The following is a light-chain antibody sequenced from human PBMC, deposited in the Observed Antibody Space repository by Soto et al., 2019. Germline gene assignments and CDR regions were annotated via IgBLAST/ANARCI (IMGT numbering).Light chain of an antibody. J-gene: IGKJ5*01. CDR2: SAS. Sequence: DIQMTQSPSSVSASVGDRATIXXRASQGISSWVAWYQQKPGTAPKLXIDSASSLQRLGPSMFSGSGAVTDFTLTISSLQPEDFATYYCQQANRDPLTFGQGTRLEIK. V-gene: IGKV1-12*01. CDR3: QQANRDPLT. CDR1: QGISSW.